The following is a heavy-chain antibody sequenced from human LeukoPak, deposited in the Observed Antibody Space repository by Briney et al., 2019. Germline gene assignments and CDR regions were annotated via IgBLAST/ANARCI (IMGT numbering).Heavy chain of an antibody. CDR3: ARDRITDFWSGYYTNYFDY. J-gene: IGHJ4*02. CDR1: GFTFSDHY. V-gene: IGHV3-7*01. Sequence: GGSLRLSCAASGFTFSDHYMDWVRQAPGKGLEWVATINQDGSEKYYVDSVKGRFTISRDNAKNSLFLQMNSLRAEDTAVYYCARDRITDFWSGYYTNYFDYWGQGTLVTVSS. CDR2: INQDGSEK. D-gene: IGHD3-3*01.